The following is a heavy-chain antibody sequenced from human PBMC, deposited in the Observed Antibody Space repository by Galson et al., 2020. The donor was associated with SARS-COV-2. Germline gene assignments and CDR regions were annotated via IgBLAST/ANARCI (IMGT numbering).Heavy chain of an antibody. CDR3: TREDFAVEPVAENYYYYYGMDV. V-gene: IGHV3-74*01. J-gene: IGHJ6*02. CDR2: INSDESST. CDR1: GFTFNKYS. Sequence: LSLTCAASGFTFNKYSMHWVRQAPGKGLEWVSRINSDESSTNYADSVKGRFTISRDNAKKTLYLQMNSLRAEDTAVYYCTREDFAVEPVAENYYYYYGMDVWGQGTTVTVSS. D-gene: IGHD2-2*01.